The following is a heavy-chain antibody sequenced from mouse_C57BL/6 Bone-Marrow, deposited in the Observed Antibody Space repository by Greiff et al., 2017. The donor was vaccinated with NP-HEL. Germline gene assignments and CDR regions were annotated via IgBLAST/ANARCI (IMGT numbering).Heavy chain of an antibody. Sequence: EVKVVESGGDLVKPGGSLKLSCAASGFTFSSYGMSWVRQTPDKRLEWVATISSGGSYTYYPDSVKGRFTISRDNAKNTLYLQMSSLKSEDTAMYYCARLDMVTTGYWGQGTTLTVSS. J-gene: IGHJ2*01. CDR1: GFTFSSYG. D-gene: IGHD2-2*01. CDR2: ISSGGSYT. CDR3: ARLDMVTTGY. V-gene: IGHV5-6*01.